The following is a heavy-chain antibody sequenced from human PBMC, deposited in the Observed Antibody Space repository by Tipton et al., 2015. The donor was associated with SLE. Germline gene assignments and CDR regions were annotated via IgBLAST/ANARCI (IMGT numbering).Heavy chain of an antibody. CDR3: ARRLPSYLAFDI. Sequence: TLSLTCTVSGDSINSGTYYWSWIRQPAGKGLEWIGNIYTSESTNYNPSLKSRVTISVDTSKNQFSLKLSSVTAADTAVYYCARRLPSYLAFDIWSQGTMVTVSS. CDR1: GDSINSGTYY. D-gene: IGHD1-26*01. V-gene: IGHV4-61*09. J-gene: IGHJ3*02. CDR2: IYTSEST.